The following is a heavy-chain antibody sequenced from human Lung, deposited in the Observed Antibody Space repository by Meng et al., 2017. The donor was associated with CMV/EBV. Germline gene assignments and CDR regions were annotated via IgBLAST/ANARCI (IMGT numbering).Heavy chain of an antibody. CDR3: ARRYSSGYSNWFDP. CDR2: INPNSGGT. D-gene: IGHD3-22*01. V-gene: IGHV1-2*02. Sequence: KASVYPFTGYYMRWVRQAPGQGLEWMGWINPNSGGTNYAQKFQGRVTMTRDTSISTAYMELSRLRSDDTAVYYCARRYSSGYSNWFDPWGQGTLVTVSS. CDR1: VYPFTGYY. J-gene: IGHJ5*02.